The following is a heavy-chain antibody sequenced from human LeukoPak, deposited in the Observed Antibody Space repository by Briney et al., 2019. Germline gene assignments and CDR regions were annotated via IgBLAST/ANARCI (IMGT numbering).Heavy chain of an antibody. J-gene: IGHJ5*02. CDR2: ISYDGSDI. CDR1: GFTFSSYA. Sequence: QPGGSLRLSCAASGFTFSSYAMSWVRQAPGKGLEWVAVISYDGSDIYYTDSVKGRFTISRDNSKNTLYLQMDSLRAEDTAVYYCARPGYSYGGGFDPWGQGTLVTVSS. V-gene: IGHV3-30-3*01. CDR3: ARPGYSYGGGFDP. D-gene: IGHD5-18*01.